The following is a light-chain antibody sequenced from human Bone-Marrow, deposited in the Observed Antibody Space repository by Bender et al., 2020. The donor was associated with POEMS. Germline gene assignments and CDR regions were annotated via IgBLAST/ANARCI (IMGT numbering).Light chain of an antibody. J-gene: IGLJ2*01. Sequence: QSGLTQPPSASGSPGQSVTISCTGTSRDIGGYNYVSWYQQHPGKAPKLIISEVSQRPSGVPDRFSGSKSGDTASLSISGLQADDEAHYYCSSFVRGNTVVFGGGTKLTV. V-gene: IGLV2-8*01. CDR1: SRDIGGYNY. CDR2: EVS. CDR3: SSFVRGNTVV.